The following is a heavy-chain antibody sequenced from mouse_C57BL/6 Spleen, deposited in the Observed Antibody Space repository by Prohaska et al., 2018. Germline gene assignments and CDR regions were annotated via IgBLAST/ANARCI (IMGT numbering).Heavy chain of an antibody. Sequence: SVKISCKASGYTFTDYYMNWVKQSHGKSLEWIGDINPNNGGNSYNQKFKGKATLTVDKSSSTAYMELRSLTSEDSAVYYGAREVIYYDYTEFAYWGQGALVTVS. J-gene: IGHJ3*01. V-gene: IGHV1-26*01. CDR2: INPNNGGN. CDR1: GYTFTDYY. D-gene: IGHD2-4*01. CDR3: AREVIYYDYTEFAY.